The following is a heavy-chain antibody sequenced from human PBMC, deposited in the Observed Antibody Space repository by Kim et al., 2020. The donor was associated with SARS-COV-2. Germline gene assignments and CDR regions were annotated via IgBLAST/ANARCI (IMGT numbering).Heavy chain of an antibody. D-gene: IGHD3-3*01. Sequence: SETLSLTCAVYGGSFSGYYWSWIRQPPGKGLEWIGEINHSGSTNYNPSLKSRVTISVDTSKNQFSLKLSSVTAADTAVYYCARGRGSGVFGVVIRLTFDYWGQGTLVTVSS. CDR3: ARGRGSGVFGVVIRLTFDY. CDR2: INHSGST. V-gene: IGHV4-34*01. J-gene: IGHJ4*02. CDR1: GGSFSGYY.